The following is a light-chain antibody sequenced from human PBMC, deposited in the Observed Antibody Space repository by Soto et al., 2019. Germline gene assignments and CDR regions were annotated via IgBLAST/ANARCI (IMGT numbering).Light chain of an antibody. Sequence: EIVLTQSPGTLSLSPGERATLSCRASQSVSSSYLAWYQQKPGQAPRLLIYGASSRATGIPDRFSGSGSGTDFTLTNSRLEPEDFAVYYCQQYGSSPWTFGQGNKVEIK. CDR2: GAS. CDR1: QSVSSSY. CDR3: QQYGSSPWT. J-gene: IGKJ1*01. V-gene: IGKV3-20*01.